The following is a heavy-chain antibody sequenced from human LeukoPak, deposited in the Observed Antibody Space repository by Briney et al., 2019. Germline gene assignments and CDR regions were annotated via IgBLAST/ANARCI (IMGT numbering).Heavy chain of an antibody. D-gene: IGHD6-13*01. Sequence: GGSLRLSCAASGFTLSSYAMSWVRQGPGKGLEWVSAISVSGNTYHADSVKGRFTISRDSSKNTLYLQMNSLRAGDAAVYFCARVGALSSSWLLYWGQGTLVTVSS. J-gene: IGHJ4*02. CDR1: GFTLSSYA. CDR2: ISVSGNT. CDR3: ARVGALSSSWLLY. V-gene: IGHV3-23*01.